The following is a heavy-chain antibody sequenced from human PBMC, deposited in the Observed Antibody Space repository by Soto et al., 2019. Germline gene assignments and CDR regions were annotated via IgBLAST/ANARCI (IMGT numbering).Heavy chain of an antibody. CDR3: AKELWQFVHLSPFDI. Sequence: PGGSLRLSCAASGFTFSKSGMHWVRQAPGKGLEWVAVISYDGSNKYYGDSVKGRFTISRDNSKNTLYLQMNSLRAEDTAVYYCAKELWQFVHLSPFDIWGQGTMVTVSS. CDR2: ISYDGSNK. V-gene: IGHV3-30*18. D-gene: IGHD6-6*01. J-gene: IGHJ3*02. CDR1: GFTFSKSG.